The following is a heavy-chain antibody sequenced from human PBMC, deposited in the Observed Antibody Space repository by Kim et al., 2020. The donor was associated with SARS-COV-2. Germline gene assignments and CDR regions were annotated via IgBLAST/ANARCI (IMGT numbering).Heavy chain of an antibody. D-gene: IGHD5-12*01. CDR2: IYYSGST. CDR3: ARGRSRDGYNYVY. V-gene: IGHV4-39*07. Sequence: SQTLSLTCTVSGGSISSSSYYWGWIRQPPGKGLEWIGSIYYSGSTYYNPSLKSRVTISVDTSKNQFSLKLSSVTAADTAVYYCARGRSRDGYNYVYWGQG. J-gene: IGHJ4*02. CDR1: GGSISSSSYY.